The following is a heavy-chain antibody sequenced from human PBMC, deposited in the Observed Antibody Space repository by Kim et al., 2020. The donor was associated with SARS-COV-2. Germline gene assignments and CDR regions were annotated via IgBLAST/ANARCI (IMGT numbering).Heavy chain of an antibody. J-gene: IGHJ5*02. Sequence: GESLKISSKGSGYSFTSYWISWVRQMPGKGLEWMGRIDPSDSYTNYSPSFQGHVTISADKSISTAYLQWSSLKASDTAMYYCTRKYYDILTGYSGTKWFDPWGQGTLVTVSS. V-gene: IGHV5-10-1*01. CDR2: IDPSDSYT. D-gene: IGHD3-9*01. CDR1: GYSFTSYW. CDR3: TRKYYDILTGYSGTKWFDP.